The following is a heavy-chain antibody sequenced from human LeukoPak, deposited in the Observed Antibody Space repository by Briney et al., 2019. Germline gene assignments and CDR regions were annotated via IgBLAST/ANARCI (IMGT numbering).Heavy chain of an antibody. J-gene: IGHJ3*02. CDR2: IYPGDSDT. D-gene: IGHD3-10*01. V-gene: IGHV5-51*01. CDR3: ARLMVRGVIITTIDAFDI. CDR1: GYSFTSYW. Sequence: GESLKISCKGSGYSFTSYWIGWVRQMPGKGLEWMGIIYPGDSDTRYSPSFQGQVTISADKSISTAYLQWSSLKASDTAMYYCARLMVRGVIITTIDAFDIWGQGTMVTVS.